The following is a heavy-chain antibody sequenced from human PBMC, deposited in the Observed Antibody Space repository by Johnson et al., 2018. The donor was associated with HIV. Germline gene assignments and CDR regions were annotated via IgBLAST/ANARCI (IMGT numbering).Heavy chain of an antibody. CDR3: ARGGYYYDGDGAFDF. V-gene: IGHV3-30*03. Sequence: QMLLVESGGGVVQPGRSLRLSCAASGFTFSSYDMHWVRQAPGKGLEWVAVISYDGSHKYYANSVKGRFIISRDNSENTLYLQMGSLRAEDMAVYYCARGGYYYDGDGAFDFWGQGTIVTVSS. CDR2: ISYDGSHK. J-gene: IGHJ3*01. CDR1: GFTFSSYD. D-gene: IGHD3-22*01.